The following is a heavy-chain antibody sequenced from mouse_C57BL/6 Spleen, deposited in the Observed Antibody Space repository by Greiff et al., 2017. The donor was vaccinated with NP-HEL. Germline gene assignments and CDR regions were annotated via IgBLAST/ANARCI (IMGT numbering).Heavy chain of an antibody. D-gene: IGHD1-1*01. J-gene: IGHJ2*01. CDR3: ARDRHYYGSLYDVDY. CDR1: GFTFSSYA. V-gene: IGHV5-4*01. Sequence: EVRLVESGGGLVKPGGSLKLSCAASGFTFSSYAMSWVRQTPEKRLAWVATISDGGSYTYYPDTVKGRFTISRHNAKNNLYLQMSHLKSEDTAMYYCARDRHYYGSLYDVDYWGQGTTLTVSS. CDR2: ISDGGSYT.